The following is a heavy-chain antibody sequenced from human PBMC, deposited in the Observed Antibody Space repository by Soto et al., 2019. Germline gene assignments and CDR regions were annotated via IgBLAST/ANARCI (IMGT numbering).Heavy chain of an antibody. Sequence: SETLSLTCAVSGGSISSSNWWSWVRQPPGKGLEWIGEIYHSGSTNYNPSLKSRVTISVDKSKNQFSLKLSSVTAADTAVYYCAAFMYYYDSSGLNWFDPWGQGTLVTVS. CDR1: GGSISSSNW. V-gene: IGHV4-4*02. D-gene: IGHD3-22*01. J-gene: IGHJ5*02. CDR3: AAFMYYYDSSGLNWFDP. CDR2: IYHSGST.